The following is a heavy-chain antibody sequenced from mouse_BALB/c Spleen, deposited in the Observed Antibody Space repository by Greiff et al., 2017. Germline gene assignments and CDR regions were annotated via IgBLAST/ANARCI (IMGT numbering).Heavy chain of an antibody. J-gene: IGHJ4*01. CDR3: ARAEIRYDCAMDY. D-gene: IGHD2-14*01. V-gene: IGHV2-9*02. CDR2: IWAGGST. CDR1: GFSLTSYG. Sequence: QVQLQQSGPGLVAPSQSLSITCTVSGFSLTSYGVHWVRQPPGKGLEWLGVIWAGGSTNYNSALMSRLSISKDNSKSQVFLKMNSLQTDDTAMYYCARAEIRYDCAMDYWGQGTSVTVSS.